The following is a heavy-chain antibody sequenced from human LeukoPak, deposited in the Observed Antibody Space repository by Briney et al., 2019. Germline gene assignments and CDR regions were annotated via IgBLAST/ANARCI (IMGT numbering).Heavy chain of an antibody. CDR2: IYTSGST. Sequence: SETLSLTCTVSGGSISSYYWSWIRQPAGKGLEWIGRIYTSGSTNYNPSLKSRVTISVDTSKNQFSLKLSSVTAADTAVYYCARFPYPYYDFWSGHYETYYYYYMDVWGKGTTVTVSS. D-gene: IGHD3-3*01. CDR3: ARFPYPYYDFWSGHYETYYYYYMDV. J-gene: IGHJ6*03. CDR1: GGSISSYY. V-gene: IGHV4-4*07.